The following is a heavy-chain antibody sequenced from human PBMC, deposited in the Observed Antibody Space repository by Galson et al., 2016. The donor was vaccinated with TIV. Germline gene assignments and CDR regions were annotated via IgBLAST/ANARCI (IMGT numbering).Heavy chain of an antibody. D-gene: IGHD1-26*01. CDR1: GYGFVDYW. V-gene: IGHV5-51*01. CDR2: VYLGDSGT. J-gene: IGHJ4*02. Sequence: QSGAEVKKPGESLKISCKHSGYGFVDYWIVWVRQRPGKGLEWMGIVYLGDSGTSYSPSFHGQVAISADKSSNTAYLQWSSLQASDTAMYYCARTAGGIDQWGQGTLVTVSS. CDR3: ARTAGGIDQ.